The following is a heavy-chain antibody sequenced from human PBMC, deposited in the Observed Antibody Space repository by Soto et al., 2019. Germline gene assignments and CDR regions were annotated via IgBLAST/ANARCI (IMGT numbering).Heavy chain of an antibody. J-gene: IGHJ6*02. D-gene: IGHD2-2*02. CDR2: INHSGST. CDR3: ARALGYCSSTSCYRGASYYGMDV. V-gene: IGHV4-34*01. CDR1: GGSFSGYY. Sequence: SETLSLTCAVYGGSFSGYYWSWIRQPPGKGLEWIGEINHSGSTNYNPSLKSRVTISVDTSKNQFSLKLSSVTAADTAVYCCARALGYCSSTSCYRGASYYGMDVWGQGTTVTVSS.